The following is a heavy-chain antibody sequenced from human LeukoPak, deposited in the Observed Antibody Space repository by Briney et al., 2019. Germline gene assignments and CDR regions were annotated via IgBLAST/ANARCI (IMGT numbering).Heavy chain of an antibody. CDR1: GFTFSSYS. V-gene: IGHV3-21*01. CDR2: ISSSSSYI. CDR3: AREGYCSGGSCPYYFDY. J-gene: IGHJ4*02. D-gene: IGHD2-15*01. Sequence: PGGSLRPSCAASGFTFSSYSMNWVRQAPGKGLEWVSSISSSSSYIYYADSVKGRFTISRDNAKNSLYLQMNSLRAEDTAVYYCAREGYCSGGSCPYYFDYWGQGTLVTVSS.